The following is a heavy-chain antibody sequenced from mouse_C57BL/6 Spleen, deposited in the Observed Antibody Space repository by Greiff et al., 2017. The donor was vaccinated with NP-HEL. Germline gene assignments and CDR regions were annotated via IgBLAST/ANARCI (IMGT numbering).Heavy chain of an antibody. V-gene: IGHV1-26*01. CDR2: INPNNGGT. CDR3: ARWWDY. Sequence: EVQLQQSGPELVKPGASVKISCKASGYTFTDYYMNWVKQSHGKSLEWIGDINPNNGGTSYNQKFKGKATLTVDKSSSTAYMELRSLTSEDSAVYYCARWWDYWGQGTSVTVFS. CDR1: GYTFTDYY. D-gene: IGHD1-1*02. J-gene: IGHJ4*01.